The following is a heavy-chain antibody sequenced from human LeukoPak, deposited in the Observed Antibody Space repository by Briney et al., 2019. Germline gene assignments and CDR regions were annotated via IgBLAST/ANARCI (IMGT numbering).Heavy chain of an antibody. CDR1: GGSISSGDYY. CDR3: ARSPQGVRGVRGGAFDI. D-gene: IGHD3-10*01. CDR2: IYYSGST. J-gene: IGHJ3*02. V-gene: IGHV4-30-4*01. Sequence: SETLSLTCTVSGGSISSGDYYWSWIRQPPGKGLEWIGYIYYSGSTYYNPSLKSRVTISVDTSENQFSLKLSSVTAADTAVYYCARSPQGVRGVRGGAFDIWGQGTMVTVSS.